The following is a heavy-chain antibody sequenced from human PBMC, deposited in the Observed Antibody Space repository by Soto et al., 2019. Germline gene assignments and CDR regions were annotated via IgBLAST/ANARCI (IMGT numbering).Heavy chain of an antibody. CDR3: ARVERGTATTVVDAFDI. V-gene: IGHV4-34*01. CDR2: MSHSGGT. CDR1: GGFVTSGSYY. D-gene: IGHD1-1*01. J-gene: IGHJ3*02. Sequence: QVQLQQWGAGLLKPSETLSLTCDVYGGFVTSGSYYWSWIRQPPGKGLEWIGEMSHSGGTHFNPSLKSRVTISVDTSKNQCSLKMCPVTAADTALYYCARVERGTATTVVDAFDILGPGTMVTVSS.